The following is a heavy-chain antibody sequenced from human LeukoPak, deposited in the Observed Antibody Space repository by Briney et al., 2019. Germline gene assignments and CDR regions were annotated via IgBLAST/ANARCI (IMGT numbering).Heavy chain of an antibody. D-gene: IGHD6-6*01. V-gene: IGHV3-30*02. J-gene: IGHJ3*02. CDR1: GFTFSSYS. CDR3: AKVGMLAIAAHDAFDI. Sequence: PGGSLRLSCAASGFTFSSYSMNWVRQAPGKGLEWVAFIRYDGSNKYYADSVKGRFTISRDNSKNTLYLQMNSLRAEDTAVYYCAKVGMLAIAAHDAFDIWGQGTMVTVSS. CDR2: IRYDGSNK.